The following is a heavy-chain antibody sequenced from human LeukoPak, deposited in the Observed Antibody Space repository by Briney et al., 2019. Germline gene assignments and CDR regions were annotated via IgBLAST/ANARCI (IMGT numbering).Heavy chain of an antibody. D-gene: IGHD5-24*01. CDR3: ARGQRWDAFDI. V-gene: IGHV4-30-2*01. CDR2: IYHSGST. CDR1: GGSISSGGYY. Sequence: PSETLSLTCTVSGGSISSGGYYWSWIRQHPGKGLEWIGYIYHSGSTYYNPSLKSRVTISVDRSKNQFSLKLSSVTAADTAVYYCARGQRWDAFDIWGQGTMVTVSS. J-gene: IGHJ3*02.